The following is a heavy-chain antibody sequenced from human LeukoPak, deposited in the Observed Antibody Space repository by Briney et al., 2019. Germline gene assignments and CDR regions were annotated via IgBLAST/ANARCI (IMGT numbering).Heavy chain of an antibody. V-gene: IGHV4-59*08. D-gene: IGHD4-17*01. CDR2: IYYSGST. J-gene: IGHJ4*02. CDR3: ARGGNYDDYDGYFDY. Sequence: PSETLSLTCTVSGGSISSYYWSWIRQPPGKGLEWIGYIYYSGSTNYNPSLRSRVTISVDTSKNQFSLKLSSVTAADTAVYYCARGGNYDDYDGYFDYWGQGTLVTVSS. CDR1: GGSISSYY.